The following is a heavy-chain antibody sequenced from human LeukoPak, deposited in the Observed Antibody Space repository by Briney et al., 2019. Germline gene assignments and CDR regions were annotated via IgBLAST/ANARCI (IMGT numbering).Heavy chain of an antibody. CDR2: ISASGGRT. CDR3: AKGARVCGGTCYTLDY. Sequence: GGSLRLSCAASGFSFSGYGMNWVRQAPGKGLEWVSAISASGGRTYYADSVKGRFTISRDKSKNTLYLQMNSLRAEDTAIYYCAKGARVCGGTCYTLDYWGQGTLVTVSS. D-gene: IGHD2-15*01. V-gene: IGHV3-23*01. J-gene: IGHJ4*02. CDR1: GFSFSGYG.